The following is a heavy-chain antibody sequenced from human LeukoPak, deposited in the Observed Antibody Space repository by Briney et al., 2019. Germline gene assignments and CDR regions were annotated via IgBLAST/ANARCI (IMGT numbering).Heavy chain of an antibody. J-gene: IGHJ6*02. CDR1: GFTFSRYW. CDR2: IKQVGREK. D-gene: IGHD6-13*01. Sequence: GGSLRLSCAASGFTFSRYWMSSVCETPGKGLEWVANIKQVGREKSYVDSVRGRFTFSRDNAKNSLYLQMDRLTAADTPLFYGAKHYTLKSSSPWNYGMDVWGQGTTVTVSS. V-gene: IGHV3-7*03. CDR3: AKHYTLKSSSPWNYGMDV.